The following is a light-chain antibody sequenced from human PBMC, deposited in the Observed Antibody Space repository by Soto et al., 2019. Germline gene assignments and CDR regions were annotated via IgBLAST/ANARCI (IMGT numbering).Light chain of an antibody. CDR1: SSDVGAYNY. V-gene: IGLV2-14*01. CDR2: DVS. J-gene: IGLJ2*01. Sequence: QSVLTQPASVSGSPGQSITISCTGTSSDVGAYNYVSWYQQHPGKAPKLIIYDVSDRPSGVSNRFSASKSGNTASLTISGLQAEDEADYYCSSYTTSTTVVFGGGTKVTVL. CDR3: SSYTTSTTVV.